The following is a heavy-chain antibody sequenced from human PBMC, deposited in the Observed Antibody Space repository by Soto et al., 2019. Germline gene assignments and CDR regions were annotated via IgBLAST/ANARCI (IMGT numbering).Heavy chain of an antibody. CDR1: GGSISSSSYY. CDR3: ARTSIWYFY. J-gene: IGHJ4*02. V-gene: IGHV4-39*01. CDR2: IYYSGST. Sequence: SETLSLTCTVSGGSISSSSYYWGWIRQPPGKGLEWIGSIYYSGSTYYSPSLKSRVTISVDTSKNQFSLKLSSVTAADTAVYYCARTSIWYFYWGQGTLVTVSS. D-gene: IGHD6-13*01.